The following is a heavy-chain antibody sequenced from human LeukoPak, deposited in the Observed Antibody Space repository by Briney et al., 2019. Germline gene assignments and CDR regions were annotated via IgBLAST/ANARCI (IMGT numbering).Heavy chain of an antibody. Sequence: ASVKVSCKASGYNFIDYYIHWVRQAPGQRLEWMGWINCNTGDTDYAQIFQGRITMTRDTSIATAFLDLSRLTFCARRFRDSSSYDLDYWGQGTLVTVSS. CDR3: SSYDLDY. D-gene: IGHD6-6*01. CDR2: INCNTGDT. CDR1: GYNFIDYY. J-gene: IGHJ4*02. V-gene: IGHV1-2*02.